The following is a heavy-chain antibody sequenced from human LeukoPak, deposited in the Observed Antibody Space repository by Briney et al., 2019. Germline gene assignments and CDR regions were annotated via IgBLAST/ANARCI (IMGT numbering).Heavy chain of an antibody. CDR3: ARDHQTRALVS. V-gene: IGHV4-59*11. J-gene: IGHJ4*02. CDR1: DDSISSHY. CDR2: IYDSGIT. D-gene: IGHD3-9*01. Sequence: SETPSLTCTVADDSISSHYWSWIRQPPGKGLEWIGYIYDSGITDYNPSLKSRVTISLDTSKTQLSLRLSSVTAADTAVYYCARDHQTRALVSWGQGTLVTVSS.